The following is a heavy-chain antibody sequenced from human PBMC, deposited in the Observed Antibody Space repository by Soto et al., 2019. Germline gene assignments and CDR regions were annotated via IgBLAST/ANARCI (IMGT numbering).Heavy chain of an antibody. CDR3: AVAVAGLDNWFDP. J-gene: IGHJ5*02. D-gene: IGHD6-19*01. CDR2: ISAYNGNT. Sequence: ASVKVSCKASGYTFTSYGISWVRQAPGQGLEWMGWISAYNGNTNYAQKLQGRVTMTTDTSTSTACMELRSLRSDDTAVYYCAVAVAGLDNWFDPWGQGTLVTVSS. V-gene: IGHV1-18*04. CDR1: GYTFTSYG.